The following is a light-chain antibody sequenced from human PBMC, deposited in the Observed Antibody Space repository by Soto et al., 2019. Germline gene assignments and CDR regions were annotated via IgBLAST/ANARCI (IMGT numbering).Light chain of an antibody. CDR2: AAS. CDR3: QQYDTWPLYT. V-gene: IGKV3-20*01. Sequence: EIVLTQSPGTLSLSPGERATLSCRASQTVSTNYLAWYQQKPGQAPRLLIYAASTRVTGIPARFSGSGSGTEFTLTISGLQPEDFAIYYCQQYDTWPLYTFGQGTKLEIK. CDR1: QTVSTNY. J-gene: IGKJ2*01.